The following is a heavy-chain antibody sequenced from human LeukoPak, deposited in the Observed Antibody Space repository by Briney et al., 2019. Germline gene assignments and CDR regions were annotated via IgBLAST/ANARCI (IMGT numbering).Heavy chain of an antibody. D-gene: IGHD3-16*01. V-gene: IGHV3-48*03. Sequence: GGSLRLSCAASGFTFPNYEMHWGRQAPGKGLEWVSYISTSGNTIYYADSVEGRFTTSRDNAKNSLYLQMNSLRAEDTAVYYCARGFGPTYWGQGTLVTVSS. CDR1: GFTFPNYE. J-gene: IGHJ4*02. CDR2: ISTSGNTI. CDR3: ARGFGPTY.